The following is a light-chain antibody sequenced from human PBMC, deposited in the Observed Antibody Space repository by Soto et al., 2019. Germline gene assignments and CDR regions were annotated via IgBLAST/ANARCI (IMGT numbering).Light chain of an antibody. CDR2: GAS. V-gene: IGKV3-20*01. J-gene: IGKJ4*01. CDR1: QSISRGY. CDR3: QQYGGSTLVT. Sequence: ETVLTQSPGTLSLSPGERATLSCRASQSISRGYLAWYQQRPGQAPRLLISGASNRATGIPDRFSGSGSGTDFTLTISRLEPEDVAVYYCQQYGGSTLVTFGGGTKVEIK.